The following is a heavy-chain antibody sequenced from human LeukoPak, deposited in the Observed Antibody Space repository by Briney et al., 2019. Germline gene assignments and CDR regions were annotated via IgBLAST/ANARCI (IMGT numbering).Heavy chain of an antibody. CDR2: IRYDGSNK. D-gene: IGHD2-21*01. Sequence: GGSLRLSCAASGFTFSSYGMHWVRQAPGKGLEWVAFIRYDGSNKYYPDSVKGRFTISRDNSKNTLYLQMNSLRAEDTAVYYCAKEIHIVVVIAIGHWGQGTLVTVSS. CDR3: AKEIHIVVVIAIGH. J-gene: IGHJ4*02. CDR1: GFTFSSYG. V-gene: IGHV3-30*02.